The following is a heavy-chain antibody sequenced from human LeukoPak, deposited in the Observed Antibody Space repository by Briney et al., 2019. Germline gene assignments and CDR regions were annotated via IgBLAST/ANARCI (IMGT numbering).Heavy chain of an antibody. CDR3: ARGPIIDIVIVPAANDYYYMDV. J-gene: IGHJ6*03. V-gene: IGHV1-18*01. Sequence: ASVKVSCKASGYTLRSYGITWVRQAPGQGLEWMGWISAYNGNTKYPQKLQGRVTMTTDTSTSTAYMELRSLRSDDTAVYYCARGPIIDIVIVPAANDYYYMDVWGKGTTVTVSS. CDR2: ISAYNGNT. D-gene: IGHD2-2*01. CDR1: GYTLRSYG.